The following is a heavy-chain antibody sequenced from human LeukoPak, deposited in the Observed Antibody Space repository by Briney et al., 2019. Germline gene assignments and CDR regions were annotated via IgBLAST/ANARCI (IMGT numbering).Heavy chain of an antibody. Sequence: GGSLRLSCAASGFIFTDYGMHWVRQAPGKGLEWVAFIRYDGSNKYYADSVKGRFTISRDNSKNTLYLQMNSLRAEDTAVYYCAKDVLNSYYFDYWGQGTLVTVSS. CDR2: IRYDGSNK. D-gene: IGHD3-10*02. CDR1: GFIFTDYG. CDR3: AKDVLNSYYFDY. J-gene: IGHJ4*02. V-gene: IGHV3-30*02.